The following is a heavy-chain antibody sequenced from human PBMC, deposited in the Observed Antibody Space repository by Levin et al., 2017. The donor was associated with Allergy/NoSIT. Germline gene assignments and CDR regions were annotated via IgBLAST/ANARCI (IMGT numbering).Heavy chain of an antibody. J-gene: IGHJ3*01. D-gene: IGHD3/OR15-3a*01. CDR1: GGSFTGYY. Sequence: SETLSLTCAVYGGSFTGYYWNWIRQPPGKGLEWIGQINHSGSTDYNPSLKGRVTISLDTSNNQFSLKLTSVTAADTAAYYCAGFRWDWRRLRNALDVWGQGTMVTVSS. V-gene: IGHV4-34*01. CDR3: AGFRWDWRRLRNALDV. CDR2: INHSGST.